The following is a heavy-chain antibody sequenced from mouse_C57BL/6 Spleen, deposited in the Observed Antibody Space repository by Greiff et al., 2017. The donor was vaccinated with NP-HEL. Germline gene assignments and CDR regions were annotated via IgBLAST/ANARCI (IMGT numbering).Heavy chain of an antibody. Sequence: VQLQQSGAELVRPGASVKLSCTASGFNIKDDYMHWVKQRPEQGLEWIGWIDPENGDTEYASKFQGKATITADTSSNTAYLQLSSLTSEDTAVYYCTRDYYGSSYGFAYWGQVTLVTVSA. CDR1: GFNIKDDY. CDR3: TRDYYGSSYGFAY. V-gene: IGHV14-4*01. CDR2: IDPENGDT. D-gene: IGHD1-1*01. J-gene: IGHJ3*01.